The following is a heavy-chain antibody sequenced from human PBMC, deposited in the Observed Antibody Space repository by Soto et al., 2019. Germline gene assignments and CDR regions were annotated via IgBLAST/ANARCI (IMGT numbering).Heavy chain of an antibody. V-gene: IGHV3-11*05. CDR2: IGSSSSYT. D-gene: IGHD3-9*01. CDR1: GFPFSDYY. CDR3: ARRGPTGDYNY. J-gene: IGHJ4*02. Sequence: QVQLVESGGDLVKPGGSLRLSCAASGFPFSDYYMSWLRQAPGKGLEWVSSIGSSSSYTYYADSVKGRFTISRDNAKNSLYLQMNSLRAAGTAVYCWARRGPTGDYNYWGQGTLVCVSA.